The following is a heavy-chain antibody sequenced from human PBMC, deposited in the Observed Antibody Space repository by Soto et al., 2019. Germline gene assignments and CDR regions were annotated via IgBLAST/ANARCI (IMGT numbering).Heavy chain of an antibody. V-gene: IGHV4-59*01. D-gene: IGHD2-15*01. CDR2: TYYSGST. J-gene: IGHJ5*02. CDR3: ARTYCSGGSCYPGGNWFDP. Sequence: QVQLQESGPGLVKSSETLSLTCTVFGAYICNYYWSWIRQPPGKGLEWIGYTYYSGSTNYSPSLKSRVTMSVDTSKNQFSLKLNSVTAADTAVYYCARTYCSGGSCYPGGNWFDPWGQGTLVIVSS. CDR1: GAYICNYY.